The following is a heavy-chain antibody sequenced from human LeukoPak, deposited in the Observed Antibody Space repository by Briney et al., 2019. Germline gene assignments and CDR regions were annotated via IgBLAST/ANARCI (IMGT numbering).Heavy chain of an antibody. V-gene: IGHV4-34*01. CDR3: ARGPSELRYFDWLIVFDY. Sequence: SETLSLTCAVYGGSFSGYYWSWIRQPPGKGLEWIGEINHSGSTNYNPSLKSRVTISVDTSKNQFSLKLSSVTAADTAVYYCARGPSELRYFDWLIVFDYWGQGTLATVSS. CDR2: INHSGST. D-gene: IGHD3-9*01. J-gene: IGHJ4*02. CDR1: GGSFSGYY.